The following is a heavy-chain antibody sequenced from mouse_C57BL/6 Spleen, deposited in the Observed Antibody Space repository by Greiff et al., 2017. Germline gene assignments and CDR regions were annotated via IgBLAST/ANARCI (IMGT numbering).Heavy chain of an antibody. CDR1: GFTFSDYY. CDR3: ARPDYYGSSYGYWYFDV. V-gene: IGHV5-16*01. D-gene: IGHD1-1*01. Sequence: EVKLQESEGGLVQPGSSMKLSCTASGFTFSDYYMAWVRQVPEKGLEWVANINYDGSSTYYLDSLKSRFIISRDNAKNILYLQMSSLKSEDTATYYCARPDYYGSSYGYWYFDVWGTGTTVTVSS. CDR2: INYDGSST. J-gene: IGHJ1*03.